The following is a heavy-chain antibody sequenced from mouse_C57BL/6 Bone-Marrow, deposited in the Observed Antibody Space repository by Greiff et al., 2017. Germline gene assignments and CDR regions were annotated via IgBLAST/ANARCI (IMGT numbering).Heavy chain of an antibody. CDR1: GYTFTSYW. CDR3: ARYGPLRPGAWFAY. Sequence: QVQLQQPGAELVKPGASVKLSCKASGYTFTSYWMHWVKQRPGRGLEWIGRIDPNSGGTKYNEKFKSKATLTVDKPSSTAYMQLSSLTSEDSAVYYWARYGPLRPGAWFAYWGQGTLVTVSA. V-gene: IGHV1-72*01. J-gene: IGHJ3*01. D-gene: IGHD2-4*01. CDR2: IDPNSGGT.